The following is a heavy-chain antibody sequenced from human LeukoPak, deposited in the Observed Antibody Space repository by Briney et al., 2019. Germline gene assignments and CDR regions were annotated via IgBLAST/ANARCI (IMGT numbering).Heavy chain of an antibody. Sequence: GGSLRLSCAASGFTFSSYSMNWVRQAPGKGLEWVSSISSSSSYIYYADSVKGRFTISRDNAKNSLYLQMNSLRAEDTALYYCAKVLFARSISGAFDIWGQGTMVTVSS. CDR3: AKVLFARSISGAFDI. J-gene: IGHJ3*02. CDR1: GFTFSSYS. CDR2: ISSSSSYI. V-gene: IGHV3-21*04. D-gene: IGHD3-10*01.